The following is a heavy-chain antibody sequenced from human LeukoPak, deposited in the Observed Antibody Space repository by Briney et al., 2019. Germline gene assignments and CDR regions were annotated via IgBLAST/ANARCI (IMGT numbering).Heavy chain of an antibody. D-gene: IGHD6-19*01. V-gene: IGHV4-34*01. CDR1: GGSFSGYY. CDR2: INHSGST. CDR3: ARGREQWLAVDY. J-gene: IGHJ4*02. Sequence: SETLSLTCAVYGGSFSGYYWSWIRQPPGKGLEWIGEINHSGSTNYNPSLKSRVTISVGTSKNQFSLKLSSVTAADTAVYYCARGREQWLAVDYWGQGTLVTVSS.